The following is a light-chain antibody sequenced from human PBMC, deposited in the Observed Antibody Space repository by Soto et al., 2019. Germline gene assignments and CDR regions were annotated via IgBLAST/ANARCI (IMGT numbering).Light chain of an antibody. J-gene: IGKJ5*01. V-gene: IGKV1-39*01. CDR2: AAS. CDR3: QQSYSTLIT. CDR1: QSIISY. Sequence: DVQMTQSPSSLSASVGDRVTITCRASQSIISYLNWYQQKPGKAPKLLIYAASSLQSGIPSRLSVSESGTDFTLTISSLQPEDFATYYCQQSYSTLITSGQGTRLEIK.